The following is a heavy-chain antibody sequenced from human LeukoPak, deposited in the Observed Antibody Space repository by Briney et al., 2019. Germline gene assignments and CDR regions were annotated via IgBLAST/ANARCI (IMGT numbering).Heavy chain of an antibody. J-gene: IGHJ3*01. CDR2: ISGSGGST. CDR3: ARIGAFTSFYMDV. CDR1: GFTYSTYG. V-gene: IGHV3-23*01. Sequence: PGGSLRLSCLVSGFTYSTYGMSWVRQAPGKGLEWVSSISGSGGSTYYADSVKGRFTISRDNSKNTVYLQMNRLRTEDTGVYFCARIGAFTSFYMDVWGQGTMVTGSS. D-gene: IGHD4/OR15-4a*01.